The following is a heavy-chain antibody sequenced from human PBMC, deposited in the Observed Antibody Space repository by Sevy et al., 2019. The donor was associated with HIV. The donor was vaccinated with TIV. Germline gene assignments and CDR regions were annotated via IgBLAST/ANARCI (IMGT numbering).Heavy chain of an antibody. J-gene: IGHJ4*02. CDR1: GFTFNNFN. CDR2: ISGSSNYI. CDR3: ARGPPDGSYDYFDS. V-gene: IGHV3-21*06. D-gene: IGHD1-26*01. Sequence: GGSLRLSCAASGFTFNNFNMNWVRQAPGKGLQWVSSISGSSNYIYYEESLKGRFIIARDNVKDTVFLQMNSLSADDTAVYYCARGPPDGSYDYFDSWGQGTLVTVSS.